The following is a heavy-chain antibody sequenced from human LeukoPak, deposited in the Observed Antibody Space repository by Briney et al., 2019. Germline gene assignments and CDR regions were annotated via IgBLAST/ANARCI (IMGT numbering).Heavy chain of an antibody. Sequence: SETLSLTCTVSGGSISSHYWSWIRQPPGKGLEWIGYIYYSGSTNYNPSLKSRVTISVDTSKNQFSLKLSSVTAADTAVYYCARASFDYSNPWTFDYWGQGTLVTVSS. J-gene: IGHJ4*02. CDR2: IYYSGST. V-gene: IGHV4-59*11. CDR3: ARASFDYSNPWTFDY. D-gene: IGHD4-11*01. CDR1: GGSISSHY.